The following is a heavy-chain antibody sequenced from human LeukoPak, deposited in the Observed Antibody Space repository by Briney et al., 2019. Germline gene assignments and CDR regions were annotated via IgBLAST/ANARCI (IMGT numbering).Heavy chain of an antibody. CDR1: GGTFSSYA. Sequence: GASVKVSCKASGGTFSSYAISWVRQAPGQGLEWMGGIIPIFGTANYAQKFQGRVTITADESTSTAYMELSSLRSEDTAVYYCATIAAAGTGAFDIWGQGTMVTVSS. CDR2: IIPIFGTA. J-gene: IGHJ3*02. D-gene: IGHD6-13*01. CDR3: ATIAAAGTGAFDI. V-gene: IGHV1-69*13.